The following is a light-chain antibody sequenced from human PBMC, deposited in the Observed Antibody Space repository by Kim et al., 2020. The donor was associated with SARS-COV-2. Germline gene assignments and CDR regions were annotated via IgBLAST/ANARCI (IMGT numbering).Light chain of an antibody. CDR3: NSRDSNDNVV. CDR1: SLRSYY. J-gene: IGLJ2*01. Sequence: VALGQTVRITCQGDSLRSYYANWYQQRPGQATILVIYGKNNRPSGIPDRFSGSSSGNTASLTITGTQAGDEADYYCNSRDSNDNVVFGGGTQLTVL. CDR2: GKN. V-gene: IGLV3-19*01.